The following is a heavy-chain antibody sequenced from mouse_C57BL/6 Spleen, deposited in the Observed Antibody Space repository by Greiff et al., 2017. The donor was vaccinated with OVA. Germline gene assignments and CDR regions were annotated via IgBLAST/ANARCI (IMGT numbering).Heavy chain of an antibody. Sequence: QVQLQQQSDAELVKPGASVKISCKVSGYTFTDHTIHWMKQRPEQGLEWIGYIYPRDGSTKYNEKFKGKATFTADKSSSTAYMQLNRQASEDSAVYIGARGRVGDCDYLDYWGQGTTLTVSS. V-gene: IGHV1-78*01. CDR3: ARGRVGDCDYLDY. CDR2: IYPRDGST. D-gene: IGHD2-13*01. J-gene: IGHJ2*01. CDR1: GYTFTDHT.